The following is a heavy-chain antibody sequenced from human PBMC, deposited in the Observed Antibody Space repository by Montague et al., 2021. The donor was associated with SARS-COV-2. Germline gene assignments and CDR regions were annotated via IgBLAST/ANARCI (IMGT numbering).Heavy chain of an antibody. J-gene: IGHJ4*02. V-gene: IGHV4-39*01. CDR3: TINGHMTWPEPSPGFDY. D-gene: IGHD1-14*01. CDR2: VHYSGRP. CDR1: GDSISSSSYN. Sequence: SETLSLTCTVSGDSISSSSYNWGWIRQPPGKGLEWIGSVHYSGRPYYNPSLKSRLTIYVDTSKNQLSLKLSSVTAADTAVYYCTINGHMTWPEPSPGFDYWGQGTPVTVSS.